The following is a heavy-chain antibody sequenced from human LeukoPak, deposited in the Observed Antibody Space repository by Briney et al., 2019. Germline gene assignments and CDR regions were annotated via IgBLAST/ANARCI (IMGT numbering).Heavy chain of an antibody. Sequence: ASVKVSCKTSGYTFTSYYIHWVRQAPGQGLEWMGIINPSGGDTSYAQKFQGRVTMTRDTSINTVYMELSGLRSDDTAVYYCAMELDTTTDAFDIWGQGTMVTVSS. J-gene: IGHJ3*02. CDR3: AMELDTTTDAFDI. D-gene: IGHD1-26*01. CDR2: INPSGGDT. V-gene: IGHV1-46*01. CDR1: GYTFTSYY.